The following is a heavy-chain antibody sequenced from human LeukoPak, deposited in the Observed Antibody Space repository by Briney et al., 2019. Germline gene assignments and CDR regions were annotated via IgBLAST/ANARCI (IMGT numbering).Heavy chain of an antibody. D-gene: IGHD4-23*01. CDR2: MNPNSGDA. Sequence: GASVKVPCKASGYSFTSYDINWVRQATGQGLEWIGWMNPNSGDADYTQKFKGRVTFTRDTSTRTAYMEVNSLGSEDTAVYYCARSNFGGNVHFDYWGQGTLVTVSS. CDR1: GYSFTSYD. CDR3: ARSNFGGNVHFDY. V-gene: IGHV1-8*02. J-gene: IGHJ4*02.